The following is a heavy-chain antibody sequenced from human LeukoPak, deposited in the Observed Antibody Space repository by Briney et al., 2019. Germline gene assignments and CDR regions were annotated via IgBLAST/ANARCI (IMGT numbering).Heavy chain of an antibody. J-gene: IGHJ6*02. D-gene: IGHD3-10*01. CDR2: INHSGST. V-gene: IGHV4-34*01. CDR3: ARGELQTYYYYGMDV. Sequence: PSETLSLTCAVYGGSFSGYYWSWIRQPPGKGLEWIGEINHSGSTNYNPSLKSRVTISVDTSKNQFSLKLSSVTAADTAVYYCARGELQTYYYYGMDVWGQGTTVTVSS. CDR1: GGSFSGYY.